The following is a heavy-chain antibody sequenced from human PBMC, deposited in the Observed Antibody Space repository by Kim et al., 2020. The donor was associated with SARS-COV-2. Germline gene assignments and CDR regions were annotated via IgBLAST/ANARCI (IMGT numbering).Heavy chain of an antibody. V-gene: IGHV3-30-3*01. CDR1: GFTFSSYA. J-gene: IGHJ4*02. Sequence: GGSLRLSCAASGFTFSSYAMHWVRQAPGKGLEWVAVISYDGSNKYYADSVKGRFTISRDNSKNTLYLQMNSLRAEDTAVYYCASSPDNWSPFDYWGQGTL. CDR2: ISYDGSNK. CDR3: ASSPDNWSPFDY.